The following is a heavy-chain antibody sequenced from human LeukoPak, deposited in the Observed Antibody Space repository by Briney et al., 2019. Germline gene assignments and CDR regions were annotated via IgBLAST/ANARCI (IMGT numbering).Heavy chain of an antibody. D-gene: IGHD1-14*01. Sequence: GGSLRLSCAASGFTFSSYAMHWVRQAPGKGLEWVAVISYDGSNKYYADSVKGRFTISRDNSKNTLYLQMNSLRAEDTAVYYCAGGDRAFDIWGQGTMVTVSS. CDR3: AGGDRAFDI. CDR2: ISYDGSNK. CDR1: GFTFSSYA. V-gene: IGHV3-30*04. J-gene: IGHJ3*02.